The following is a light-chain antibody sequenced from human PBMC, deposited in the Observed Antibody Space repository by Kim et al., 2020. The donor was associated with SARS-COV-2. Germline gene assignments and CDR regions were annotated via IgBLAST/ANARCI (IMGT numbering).Light chain of an antibody. J-gene: IGKJ1*01. CDR3: QSYNSAPWT. CDR1: QDISHY. CDR2: AAS. V-gene: IGKV1-27*01. Sequence: DIQMTQSPSSLSASVGDRVTITCRASQDISHYLAWFQQKPGKAPKLLIYAASALHSEVPSRFSGSGSGTDFTLTISSLQPEDVATFYCQSYNSAPWTFGQGTKVEIK.